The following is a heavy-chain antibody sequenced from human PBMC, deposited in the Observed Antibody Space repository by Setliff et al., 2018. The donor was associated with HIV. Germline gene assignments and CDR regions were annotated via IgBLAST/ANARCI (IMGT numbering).Heavy chain of an antibody. CDR1: GFTFHYYA. V-gene: IGHV3-30*09. D-gene: IGHD3-22*01. Sequence: GGSLRLSCAASGFTFHYYAMHWVRQAPGKGLEWVALIAYDGGDEYFADSVKGRFAISRDYSRNTLHLQMNGLRPEDTAVYYCARGGYFDSSSAGALDVWGQGTLVTVS. CDR3: ARGGYFDSSSAGALDV. J-gene: IGHJ3*01. CDR2: IAYDGGDE.